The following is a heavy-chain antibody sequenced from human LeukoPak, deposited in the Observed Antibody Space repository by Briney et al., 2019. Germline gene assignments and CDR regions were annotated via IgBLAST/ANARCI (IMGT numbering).Heavy chain of an antibody. V-gene: IGHV3-33*01. CDR2: IWYDGSNK. J-gene: IGHJ4*02. Sequence: GGSPRLSCAASGFTFSSYGMHWVRQAPGKGLEWVAVIWYDGSNKYYADSVKGRFTISRDNSKNTLYLQMNSLRAEDTAVYYCARALHTYYYDSSGFDYWGQGTLVTVSS. CDR3: ARALHTYYYDSSGFDY. CDR1: GFTFSSYG. D-gene: IGHD3-22*01.